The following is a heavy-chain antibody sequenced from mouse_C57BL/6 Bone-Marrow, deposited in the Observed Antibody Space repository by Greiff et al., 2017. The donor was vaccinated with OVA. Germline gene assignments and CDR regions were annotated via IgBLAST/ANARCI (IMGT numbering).Heavy chain of an antibody. CDR2: IDPETGDT. J-gene: IGHJ4*01. CDR1: GFNIKDDY. Sequence: VQLQQSGAELVRPGASVKLSCTASGFNIKDDYMHWVKQRPEQGLEWIGWIDPETGDTEYASKFQGKATITADTSSNTAYLQLSSLTSEDTAVYYCTTSHYYYGSSFYAMDYWGQGTSVTVSS. V-gene: IGHV14-4*01. CDR3: TTSHYYYGSSFYAMDY. D-gene: IGHD1-1*01.